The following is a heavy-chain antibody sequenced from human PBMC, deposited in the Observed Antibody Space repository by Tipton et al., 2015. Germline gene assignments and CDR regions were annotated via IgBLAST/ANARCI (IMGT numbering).Heavy chain of an antibody. CDR2: ISSSGSMV. CDR1: GFTFSDYY. Sequence: SLRLSCAASGFTFSDYYMDWIRQVPGKGLEWISHISSSGSMVYYTDSVEGRFTISRDNAKNSLNLQMNSLRAEDTAVYYCAKGRNPLNSGYYYGPFDYWGQGTLVTVSS. CDR3: AKGRNPLNSGYYYGPFDY. V-gene: IGHV3-11*04. J-gene: IGHJ4*02. D-gene: IGHD3-22*01.